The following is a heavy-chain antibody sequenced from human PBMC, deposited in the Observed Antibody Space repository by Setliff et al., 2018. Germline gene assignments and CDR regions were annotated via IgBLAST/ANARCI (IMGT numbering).Heavy chain of an antibody. J-gene: IGHJ4*02. Sequence: GESLKISCKGSGYSFSNFWIGWVRQMPGKGLEWMGIIYPGDSHTRYSPSFQGQVTMSAEKSINNAYLQWSNLKASDTAIYYCARLSTGEPFDYWGQGTLVTVSS. V-gene: IGHV5-51*01. CDR3: ARLSTGEPFDY. CDR2: IYPGDSHT. D-gene: IGHD4-17*01. CDR1: GYSFSNFW.